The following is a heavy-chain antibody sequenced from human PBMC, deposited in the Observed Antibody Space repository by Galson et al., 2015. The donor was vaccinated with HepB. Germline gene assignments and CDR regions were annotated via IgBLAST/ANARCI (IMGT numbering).Heavy chain of an antibody. CDR3: ARSNAAYYGSGTLGY. V-gene: IGHV4-4*02. J-gene: IGHJ4*02. D-gene: IGHD3-10*01. CDR2: IYHSGST. CDR1: GGSINSSNW. Sequence: SETLSLTCAVSGGSINSSNWWSWVRQPPGKGLEWIGEIYHSGSTNYNPSLKSRVTISGDKSKNQFSLKLSSVTAADTAVYYCARSNAAYYGSGTLGYWGQGTLVTVSS.